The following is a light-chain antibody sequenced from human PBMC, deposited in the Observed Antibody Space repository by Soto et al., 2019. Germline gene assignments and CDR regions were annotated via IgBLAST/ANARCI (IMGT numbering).Light chain of an antibody. CDR3: QHSYSTPRT. J-gene: IGKJ1*01. CDR2: AAS. CDR1: QSISSY. Sequence: DIQMTQSPSSLSASVGDRVTITCRASQSISSYLNWYQQKLGKAPKLLIYAASSLQSGVASSFSCSGSGTDFTLTISSLQPEDFATYYWQHSYSTPRTFGQGAKVDIK. V-gene: IGKV1-39*01.